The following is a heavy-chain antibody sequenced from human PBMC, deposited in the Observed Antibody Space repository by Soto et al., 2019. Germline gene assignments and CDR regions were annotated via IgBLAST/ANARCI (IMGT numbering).Heavy chain of an antibody. V-gene: IGHV4-59*01. CDR3: ARVIGGWYEHDY. CDR1: GGSISSYF. Sequence: SENLSLTCTVSGGSISSYFWNWIRQPPGKGLEWIGYIYYSGSTKYNPSLKSRVTISVDTPKNQFSLKLNSVTAADTAVYCCARVIGGWYEHDYWGQGPLVTVSS. CDR2: IYYSGST. D-gene: IGHD6-19*01. J-gene: IGHJ4*02.